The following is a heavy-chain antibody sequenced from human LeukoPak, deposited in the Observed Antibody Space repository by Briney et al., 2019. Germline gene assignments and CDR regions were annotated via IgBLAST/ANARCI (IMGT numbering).Heavy chain of an antibody. CDR3: ARSILGHDAFDI. V-gene: IGHV4-34*01. Sequence: TSETLSLTCAVYGGSFSGYYWSWIRQPPGKGLEWIGSIYSSGSTYYNPSLKSRVTISVDTSKNQFSLKLSSVTAADTAVYYCARSILGHDAFDIWGQGTMVTVSS. CDR2: IYSSGST. D-gene: IGHD2-21*01. J-gene: IGHJ3*02. CDR1: GGSFSGYY.